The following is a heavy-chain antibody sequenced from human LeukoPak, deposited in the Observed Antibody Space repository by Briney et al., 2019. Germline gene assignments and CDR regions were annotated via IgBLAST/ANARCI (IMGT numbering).Heavy chain of an antibody. CDR2: TSGSGGNT. CDR3: AKSQGRERPTFFPQGQRTKGYFDY. V-gene: IGHV3-23*01. D-gene: IGHD2/OR15-2a*01. Sequence: PGGSLRLSCGASGFTFSSYAMSWVRQAPGKGLEWVSVTSGSGGNTYYADSVRGRFTLSRDNSKNTMYLQMNSLRAEDTAIYYCAKSQGRERPTFFPQGQRTKGYFDYWGQGTLVTVSS. CDR1: GFTFSSYA. J-gene: IGHJ4*02.